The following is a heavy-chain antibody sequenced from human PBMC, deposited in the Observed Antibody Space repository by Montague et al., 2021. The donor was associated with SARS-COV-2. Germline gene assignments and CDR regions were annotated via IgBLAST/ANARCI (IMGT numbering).Heavy chain of an antibody. CDR2: IGTAGDT. CDR3: ARGRYYGSGSYYNDH. Sequence: SLRLSCAASGFTFSSYDMHWVRQATGKGLECVSAIGTAGDTYYPGSVMGRFTISRENAKNSLYLQMNSLRAGDTAIYYCARGRYYGSGSYYNDHWGQGTLVTVSS. CDR1: GFTFSSYD. V-gene: IGHV3-13*04. D-gene: IGHD3-10*01. J-gene: IGHJ5*02.